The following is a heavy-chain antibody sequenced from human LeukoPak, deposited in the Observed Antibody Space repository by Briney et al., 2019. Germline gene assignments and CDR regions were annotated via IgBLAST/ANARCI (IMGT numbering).Heavy chain of an antibody. V-gene: IGHV1-2*02. J-gene: IGHJ6*03. CDR3: ARDRWDYYYYYMDV. CDR2: MNPNSGGT. Sequence: ASVKGSCKASGYTFTSYDINWVRQATGQGLEWMGWMNPNSGGTNYAQKFQGRVTMTRDTSISTAYMELSRLRSDDTAVYYCARDRWDYYYYYMDVWCKGTTVTVSS. CDR1: GYTFTSYD. D-gene: IGHD1-26*01.